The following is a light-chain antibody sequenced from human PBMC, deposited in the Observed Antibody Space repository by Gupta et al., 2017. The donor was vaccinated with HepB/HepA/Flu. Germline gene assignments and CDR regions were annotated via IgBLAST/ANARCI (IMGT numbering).Light chain of an antibody. CDR1: QSVSSRY. CDR2: AAS. V-gene: IGKV3-20*01. J-gene: IGKJ2*01. CDR3: QQYGSSPYT. Sequence: EIVLTQSPGTLSLSPGERATLSCRASQSVSSRYLGWYQQKPGQAPRLLIYAASSRATGIPDRFSGSGSETDFTLTISRLEPEDFAVYYCQQYGSSPYTFGQGTKLEIK.